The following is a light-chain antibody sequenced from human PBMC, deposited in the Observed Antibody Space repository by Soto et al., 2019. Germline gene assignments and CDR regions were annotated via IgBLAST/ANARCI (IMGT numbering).Light chain of an antibody. CDR2: DSY. J-gene: IGKJ4*01. CDR1: HSVDIY. V-gene: IGKV3-11*01. CDR3: QQRKYWPPLT. Sequence: EVVLTQSPDTLSLSPGERATLSCRTSHSVDIYLAWYQQKPGQAPRLLIYDSYHRVTGIPTRFSGSGSGTDFTLTICSLEPEASADYYCQQRKYWPPLTFDGGTTVEIK.